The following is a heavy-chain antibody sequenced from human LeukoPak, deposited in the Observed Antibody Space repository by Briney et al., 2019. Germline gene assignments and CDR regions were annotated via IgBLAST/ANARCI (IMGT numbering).Heavy chain of an antibody. V-gene: IGHV4-39*07. D-gene: IGHD3-9*01. CDR3: AREYDILSNYDAFDI. CDR2: IYDTGST. CDR1: GGSISSSSYY. Sequence: PSETLSLTCTVSGGSISSSSYYWGWIRQPPGKGLEWIGSIYDTGSTYYNPSLTSRVTISVDTSKNQFSLKLTSVTAVDTVVYYCAREYDILSNYDAFDIWGQGTRVTVSS. J-gene: IGHJ3*02.